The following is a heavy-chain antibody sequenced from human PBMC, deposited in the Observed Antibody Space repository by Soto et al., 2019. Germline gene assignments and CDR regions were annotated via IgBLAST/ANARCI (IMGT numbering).Heavy chain of an antibody. J-gene: IGHJ4*02. CDR1: GFTFSSYW. D-gene: IGHD3-16*02. V-gene: IGHV3-74*01. CDR3: PRGGSYRFDY. Sequence: GGSLRLSCAPSGFTFSSYWMHWVRQAPGKGLVWVSRINMDGSTINYADSVKGRFTISRDNAKSTLYLQMNSLRAEDTAVYYCPRGGSYRFDYWGQGTLGTVSP. CDR2: INMDGSTI.